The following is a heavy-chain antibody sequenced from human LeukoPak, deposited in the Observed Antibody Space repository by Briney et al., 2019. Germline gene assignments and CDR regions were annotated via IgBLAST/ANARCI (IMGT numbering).Heavy chain of an antibody. CDR3: ARVLTVGATTDAFDI. D-gene: IGHD1-26*01. CDR1: GFTVSTTY. J-gene: IGHJ3*02. V-gene: IGHV3-53*01. CDR2: LYSGSDT. Sequence: GGSLRLSCAASGFTVSTTYMNWVRQAPGKGLEWVSILYSGSDTYYADSVKGRFTISRDNAKNSLYLQMNSLRAEDTAVYYCARVLTVGATTDAFDIWGQGTMVTVSS.